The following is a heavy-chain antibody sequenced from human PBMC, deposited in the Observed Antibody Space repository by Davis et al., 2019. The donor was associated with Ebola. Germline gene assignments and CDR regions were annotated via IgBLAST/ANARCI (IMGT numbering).Heavy chain of an antibody. CDR2: IYYSGST. V-gene: IGHV4-39*01. CDR3: ASVDIVARGWFDP. J-gene: IGHJ5*02. Sequence: GSLRLSSTVSGGSISSSSYYWGWIRQPPGKGLEWIGSIYYSGSTYYNPSLKSRITISVDTSKNQFSLKLSSVTAADTAVYYCASVDIVARGWFDPWGQGTLVTVSS. D-gene: IGHD5-12*01. CDR1: GGSISSSSYY.